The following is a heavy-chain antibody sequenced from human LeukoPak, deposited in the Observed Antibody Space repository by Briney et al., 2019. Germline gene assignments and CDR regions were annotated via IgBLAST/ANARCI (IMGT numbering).Heavy chain of an antibody. V-gene: IGHV3-30*18. CDR1: GFTFSSYG. J-gene: IGHJ3*01. Sequence: PGRSLRLSCAASGFTFSSYGMHWVRQAPGKGLEWVAVISYDGSNKYYTDSVKGRFTISRDNSKNTLYLQMNSLRAEDTAVYYCAKELRYFDWPSLDFWGQGTMVTVSS. D-gene: IGHD3-9*01. CDR3: AKELRYFDWPSLDF. CDR2: ISYDGSNK.